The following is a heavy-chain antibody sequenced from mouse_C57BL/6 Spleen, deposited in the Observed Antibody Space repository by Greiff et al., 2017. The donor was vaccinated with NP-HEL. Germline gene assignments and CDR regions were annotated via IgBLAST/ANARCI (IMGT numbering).Heavy chain of an antibody. D-gene: IGHD2-5*01. CDR1: GFTFSDYG. CDR2: ISSGSSTI. CDR3: ARTYYSNYYWFAY. J-gene: IGHJ3*01. Sequence: EVHLVESGGGLVKPGGSLKLSCAASGFTFSDYGMHWVRQAPEKGLEWVAYISSGSSTIYYADTVKGRFTISRDNAKNTLFLQMTSLRSEDTAMYYCARTYYSNYYWFAYWGQGTLVTVSA. V-gene: IGHV5-17*01.